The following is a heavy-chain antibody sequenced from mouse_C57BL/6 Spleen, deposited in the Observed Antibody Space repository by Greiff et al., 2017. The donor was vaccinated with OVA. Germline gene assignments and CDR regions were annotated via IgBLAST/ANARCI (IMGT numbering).Heavy chain of an antibody. D-gene: IGHD2-2*01. Sequence: QVQLQQSGAELVKPGASVKISCKASGYAFSSYWMNWVKQRPGKGLEWIGQIYPGDGDTNYNGKFKGKATLTADKSSSTAYMQLSSLTSEDSAVYFCARQHGYDWYFDVWGTGTTVTVSS. CDR1: GYAFSSYW. J-gene: IGHJ1*03. V-gene: IGHV1-80*01. CDR3: ARQHGYDWYFDV. CDR2: IYPGDGDT.